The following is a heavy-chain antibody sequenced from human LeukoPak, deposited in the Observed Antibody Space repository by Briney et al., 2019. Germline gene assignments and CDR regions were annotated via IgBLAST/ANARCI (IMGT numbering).Heavy chain of an antibody. CDR1: GFSVSSNY. Sequence: PGGSLRLSCAASGFSVSSNYMSWVRQAPGKGLEWVSCISSSSSYTNYADSVKGRFTISRDNDKNSLYLQINSLRAEDTAIYYCARGARYCSGGTCTDYWGQGTLVTVSS. V-gene: IGHV3-11*05. D-gene: IGHD2-15*01. CDR3: ARGARYCSGGTCTDY. CDR2: ISSSSSYT. J-gene: IGHJ4*02.